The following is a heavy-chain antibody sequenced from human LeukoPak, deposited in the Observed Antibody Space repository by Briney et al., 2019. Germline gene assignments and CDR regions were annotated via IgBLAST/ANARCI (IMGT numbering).Heavy chain of an antibody. CDR2: INHSGST. D-gene: IGHD4-23*01. J-gene: IGHJ4*02. CDR1: GGSFSGYY. CDR3: ARDLLNEGNHLDY. V-gene: IGHV4-34*01. Sequence: SETLSLTCAVYGGSFSGYYWSWIRQPPGKGLEWIGEINHSGSTNYNPSLKSRVTISVDTSKNQFSLKLSSATAADTAVYYCARDLLNEGNHLDYWGQGTLVTVSS.